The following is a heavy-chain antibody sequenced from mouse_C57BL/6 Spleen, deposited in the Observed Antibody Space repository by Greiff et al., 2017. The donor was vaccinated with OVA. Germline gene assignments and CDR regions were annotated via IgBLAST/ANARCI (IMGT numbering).Heavy chain of an antibody. J-gene: IGHJ1*03. V-gene: IGHV5-16*01. D-gene: IGHD2-3*01. Sequence: EVQRVESEGGLVQPGSSMKLSCTASGFTFSDYYMAWVRQVPEKGLEWVANINYDGSSTYYLDSLKSRFIISRDNAKNILYLQMSSLKSEDTATYYCAIYDGYWYFDVWGTGTTVTVSS. CDR3: AIYDGYWYFDV. CDR1: GFTFSDYY. CDR2: INYDGSST.